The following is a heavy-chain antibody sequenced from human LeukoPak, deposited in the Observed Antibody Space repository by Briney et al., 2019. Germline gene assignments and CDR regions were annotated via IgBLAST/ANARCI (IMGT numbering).Heavy chain of an antibody. D-gene: IGHD5-18*01. J-gene: IGHJ4*02. CDR2: ISYDGSNK. V-gene: IGHV3-30*04. CDR1: GFTFSSYA. CDR3: ASAMTWIQLWLVDY. Sequence: GGSLRLSCAASGFTFSSYAVHWVRQAPGKGLEWVAVISYDGSNKYYADSVKGRFTISRDNSKNTLYLQMNSLRAEDTAVYYCASAMTWIQLWLVDYWGQGTLVTVSS.